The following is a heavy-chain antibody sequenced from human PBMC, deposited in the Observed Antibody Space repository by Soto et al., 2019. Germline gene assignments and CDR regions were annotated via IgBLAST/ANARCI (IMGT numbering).Heavy chain of an antibody. J-gene: IGHJ4*01. V-gene: IGHV3-23*01. Sequence: GGSMRPSSAASGFTISSYAMTWVRQAPGKGLEWDSVISGSGGRTFYADSVKGRFTISRDTSKNTLYLQMNSLRAEDTAVYYCAKDRERRVVITSHFDYWGQGTLVTVSS. D-gene: IGHD3-22*01. CDR2: ISGSGGRT. CDR1: GFTISSYA. CDR3: AKDRERRVVITSHFDY.